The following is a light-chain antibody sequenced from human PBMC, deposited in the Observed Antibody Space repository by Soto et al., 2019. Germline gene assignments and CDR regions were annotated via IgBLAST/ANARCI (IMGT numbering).Light chain of an antibody. CDR1: QSIESN. CDR3: QHYTNWAPIT. Sequence: ILMTQCPVTLSVSPGDSATLSCRASQSIESNLPCYQQKPGQAPRLLIYAASTRVTGLPGRFSARGSVTEFTLAISGLQSEGFAISYDQHYTNWAPITFGLGKRLEMK. CDR2: AAS. V-gene: IGKV3-15*01. J-gene: IGKJ5*01.